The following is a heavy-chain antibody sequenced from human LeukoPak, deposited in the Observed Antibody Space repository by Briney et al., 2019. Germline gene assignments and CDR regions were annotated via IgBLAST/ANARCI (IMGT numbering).Heavy chain of an antibody. CDR2: IYHSGST. V-gene: IGHV4-59*02. CDR3: ARDPYGELLPFDS. Sequence: SETLSLTCTVSGGSVSSYYWSWIRQPPGKGLEYIGHIYHSGSTNYNPSLKSRVTISIDTSKNQFSLNLSSMTAVDTAVYYYARDPYGELLPFDSWGQGILVTVSS. J-gene: IGHJ4*02. D-gene: IGHD4-17*01. CDR1: GGSVSSYY.